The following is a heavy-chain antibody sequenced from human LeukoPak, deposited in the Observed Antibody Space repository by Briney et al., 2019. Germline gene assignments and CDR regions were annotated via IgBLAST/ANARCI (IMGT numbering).Heavy chain of an antibody. V-gene: IGHV3-15*04. CDR2: MESNPAGGRV. Sequence: GGSLRLSCAASGFTFVNAWMTWVRQAPGKGLEWVGRMESNPAGGRVDYAAPVKGRFTISRDDSRSTLYLQLNNLGAEDTAVYYCTTLAFDVHYWGRGTLTTVSS. D-gene: IGHD2/OR15-2a*01. J-gene: IGHJ4*02. CDR1: GFTFVNAW. CDR3: TTLAFDVHY.